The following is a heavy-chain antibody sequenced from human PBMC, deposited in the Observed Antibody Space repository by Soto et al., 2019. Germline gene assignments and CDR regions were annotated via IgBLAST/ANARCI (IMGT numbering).Heavy chain of an antibody. CDR3: GKVLVGATGHTDSDS. V-gene: IGHV4-39*01. CDR2: IDYNGVT. Sequence: QVQLQESGPGLVKPSETLSLTCTVSGGSISRSGYYWGWIRQPPGRGMEWIGNIDYNGVTYSNPSLKSRVTLSRDTSKNQFSLKLTSVTAADTALYYCGKVLVGATGHTDSDSWGPGTLVAVSS. D-gene: IGHD2-15*01. CDR1: GGSISRSGYY. J-gene: IGHJ4*02.